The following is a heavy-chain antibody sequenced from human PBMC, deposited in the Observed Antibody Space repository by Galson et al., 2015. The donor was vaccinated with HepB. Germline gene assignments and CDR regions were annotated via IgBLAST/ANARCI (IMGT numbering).Heavy chain of an antibody. Sequence: SVKVSCKASGYTFTSYAMNWVRQAPGQGLEWMGWINTNTGNPTYAQGFTGRFVFSLDTSVSTAYLQISSLKAEDTAVYYCTRGLGLEINYYYYGMDVWGQGTTVTVSS. CDR3: TRGLGLEINYYYYGMDV. CDR1: GYTFTSYA. J-gene: IGHJ6*02. CDR2: INTNTGNP. D-gene: IGHD3/OR15-3a*01. V-gene: IGHV7-4-1*02.